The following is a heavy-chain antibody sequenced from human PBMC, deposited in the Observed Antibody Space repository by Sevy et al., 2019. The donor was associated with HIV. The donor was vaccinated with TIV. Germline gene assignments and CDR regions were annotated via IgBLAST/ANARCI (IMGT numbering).Heavy chain of an antibody. V-gene: IGHV3-30*03. D-gene: IGHD6-19*01. Sequence: GGSLRLSCAASGFTFSSYGMHWVRQAPGKGLEWVAVISYDGSNKYYADSVKGRFTISRANSKNTLYLQMNSLRVEDTAVYYCARDQSGWYLDYFDYWGQGTLVTVSS. CDR3: ARDQSGWYLDYFDY. CDR2: ISYDGSNK. J-gene: IGHJ4*02. CDR1: GFTFSSYG.